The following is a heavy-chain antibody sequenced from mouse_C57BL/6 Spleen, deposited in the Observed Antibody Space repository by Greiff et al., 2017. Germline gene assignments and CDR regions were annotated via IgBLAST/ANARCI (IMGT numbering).Heavy chain of an antibody. Sequence: EVKLVESGGDLVKPGGSLKLSCAASGFTFSSYGMSWVRQTPDKRLEWVATISSGGSYTYYPDSVKGRVTISRDNAKNTLYLQMSSLTSEDTAMYYCARRFGTTVYAMDYWGQGTSVTVSS. CDR1: GFTFSSYG. CDR2: ISSGGSYT. V-gene: IGHV5-6*02. D-gene: IGHD1-1*01. J-gene: IGHJ4*01. CDR3: ARRFGTTVYAMDY.